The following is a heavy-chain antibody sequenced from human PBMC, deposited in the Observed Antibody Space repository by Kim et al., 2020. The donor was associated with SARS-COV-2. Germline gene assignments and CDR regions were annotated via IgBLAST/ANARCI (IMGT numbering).Heavy chain of an antibody. CDR2: IKNDGSEE. J-gene: IGHJ5*02. CDR1: GFTFSDYW. V-gene: IGHV3-7*03. Sequence: GSLRLSCAASGFTFSDYWMTWVRQAPGEGLEWVANIKNDGSEENYVDSVKGRFTISRDNAKNSLFLQMNSLRAEDTAMYYCAREEGYCSNANCYFWFDPWGQGTLVTVSS. D-gene: IGHD2-2*01. CDR3: AREEGYCSNANCYFWFDP.